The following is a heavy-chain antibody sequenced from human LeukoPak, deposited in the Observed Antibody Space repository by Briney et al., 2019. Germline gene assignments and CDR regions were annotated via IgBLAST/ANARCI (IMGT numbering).Heavy chain of an antibody. D-gene: IGHD2-21*02. CDR2: ITGSGGNT. V-gene: IGHV3-23*01. J-gene: IGHJ1*01. CDR3: AREAYCGGDCYKEYFQH. CDR1: GFTFSNYA. Sequence: PGASLRLSCAASGFTFSNYAMSWVRQAPGKGLEWVSAITGSGGNTYYADSVKGRFTISRDNSKNTLYLQMNSLRAEDTAVYYCAREAYCGGDCYKEYFQHWGQGTLVTVSS.